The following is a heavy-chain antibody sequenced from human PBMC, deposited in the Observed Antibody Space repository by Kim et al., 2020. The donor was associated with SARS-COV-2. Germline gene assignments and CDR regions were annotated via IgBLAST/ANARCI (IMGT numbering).Heavy chain of an antibody. J-gene: IGHJ4*02. V-gene: IGHV3-7*01. D-gene: IGHD5-18*01. CDR2: INQYGSEK. Sequence: GGSLRLSCAASGFTFSSYWMSWVRQAPGMGLQWVANINQYGSEKNYVGSVKGRFTISRDNAKNSLFLQMSSLRAEDTAVYYCARDQVVFGGYSDVIKAVDYWGQGTLVTVSS. CDR3: ARDQVVFGGYSDVIKAVDY. CDR1: GFTFSSYW.